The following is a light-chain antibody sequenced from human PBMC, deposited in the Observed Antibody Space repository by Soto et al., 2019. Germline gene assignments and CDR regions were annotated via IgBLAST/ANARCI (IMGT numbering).Light chain of an antibody. J-gene: IGKJ1*01. CDR3: QQYYHRWT. V-gene: IGKV3-15*01. Sequence: EIVMTQSPATLSVSPGERVTLSCRARQSVGSNIAWYQQKPGQGPRLLIYGASTRAAGIPARFSGSGSGTECTLTISSLQSEDFAVYFCQQYYHRWTFGPGTKVDIK. CDR1: QSVGSN. CDR2: GAS.